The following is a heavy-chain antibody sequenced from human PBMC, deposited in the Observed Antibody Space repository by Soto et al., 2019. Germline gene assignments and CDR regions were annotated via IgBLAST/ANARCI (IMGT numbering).Heavy chain of an antibody. D-gene: IGHD3-16*02. V-gene: IGHV1-69*13. Sequence: SVKVSCKASGGTFSSYAISWVRQAPGQGLEWMGGIIPIFGTANYAQKFQGRVTITADESTSTAYMELSSLRSEDTAVYYCARPIYDYVWGSYRPNNWFDPWGQGTLVTVSS. CDR1: GGTFSSYA. CDR2: IIPIFGTA. CDR3: ARPIYDYVWGSYRPNNWFDP. J-gene: IGHJ5*02.